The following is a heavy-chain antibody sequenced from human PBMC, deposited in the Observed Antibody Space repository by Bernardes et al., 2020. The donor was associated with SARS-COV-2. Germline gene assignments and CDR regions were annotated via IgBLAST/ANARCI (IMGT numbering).Heavy chain of an antibody. CDR3: AREALVGATEAYYYYGMDV. CDR1: GYTFTGYY. J-gene: IGHJ6*02. D-gene: IGHD1-26*01. Sequence: ASVKVSCKASGYTFTGYYMHWVRQAPGQGLEWMGCINPNSGGTNYAQKFQGWVTMTRDTSISTAYMELSRLRSDDTAVYYCAREALVGATEAYYYYGMDVWGQGTTVTGSS. CDR2: INPNSGGT. V-gene: IGHV1-2*04.